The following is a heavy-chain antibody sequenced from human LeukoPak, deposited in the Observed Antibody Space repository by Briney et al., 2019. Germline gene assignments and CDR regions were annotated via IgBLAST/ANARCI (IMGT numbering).Heavy chain of an antibody. CDR3: ARIGELGHFDY. CDR1: GYTFTSYY. CDR2: INPSGGSA. Sequence: VASVKVSCKASGYTFTSYYMHWVRQAPGQGLEWMGIINPSGGSASYAQKFQGRVTMTRDMSTSTVYMGLSSLRSEDTAVYYCARIGELGHFDYWGQGTLVTVSS. V-gene: IGHV1-46*01. D-gene: IGHD1-26*01. J-gene: IGHJ4*02.